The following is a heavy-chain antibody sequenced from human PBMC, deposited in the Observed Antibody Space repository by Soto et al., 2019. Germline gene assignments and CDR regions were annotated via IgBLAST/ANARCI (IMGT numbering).Heavy chain of an antibody. V-gene: IGHV4-31*03. D-gene: IGHD6-13*01. Sequence: SETLSLTCTVSGGSISSGGYYWSWIRQHPGKGLEWIGYIYYSGSTYYNPSLKSRVTISVDTSKNQFSLKLSSVTAADTAVYYCARRSIAAAGWWFDPWGHGTLVTVSS. CDR1: GGSISSGGYY. CDR2: IYYSGST. J-gene: IGHJ5*02. CDR3: ARRSIAAAGWWFDP.